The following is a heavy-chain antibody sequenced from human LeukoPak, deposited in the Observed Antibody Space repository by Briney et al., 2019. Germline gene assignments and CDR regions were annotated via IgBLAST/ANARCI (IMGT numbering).Heavy chain of an antibody. V-gene: IGHV3-66*01. CDR2: IYSGGST. CDR1: GFTVSSNY. D-gene: IGHD3-10*01. Sequence: HPGGSLRLSCAASGFTVSSNYMSWVRQAPGKGLEWVSVIYSGGSTYYADSVKGRFTISRDNSKNTLYLQMNSLRAEDTAVYYCARERMVRGVRPEQPVEREYGMDVWGQGTTVTVSS. J-gene: IGHJ6*02. CDR3: ARERMVRGVRPEQPVEREYGMDV.